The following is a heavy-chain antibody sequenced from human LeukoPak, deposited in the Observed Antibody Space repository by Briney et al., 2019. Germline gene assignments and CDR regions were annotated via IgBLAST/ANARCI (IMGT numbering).Heavy chain of an antibody. CDR1: GFTFSSYG. Sequence: GGALRLSCAASGFTFSSYGMHWGRQAPGKGLEWVAGIWYDGSNKYYADSVKGRFTISRDNSTNTLYLQMTSLRAEDTAVYYCARADYYDSSGPFDPWGQGTLVTVSS. D-gene: IGHD3-22*01. CDR3: ARADYYDSSGPFDP. J-gene: IGHJ5*02. V-gene: IGHV3-33*01. CDR2: IWYDGSNK.